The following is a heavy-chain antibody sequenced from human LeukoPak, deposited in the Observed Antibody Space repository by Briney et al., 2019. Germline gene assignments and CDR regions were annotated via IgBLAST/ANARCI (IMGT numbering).Heavy chain of an antibody. CDR2: INPNSGGT. V-gene: IGHV1-2*02. J-gene: IGHJ5*02. CDR1: GYTFTGYY. Sequence: ASVTVSCTASGYTFTGYYMHWVRQAPGQGLEWMGWINPNSGGTNYAQKFQGRVTMTRDTSISTAYMELSRLRSDDTAVYYCASWNAHINWFDPWGQGTLVTVSS. CDR3: ASWNAHINWFDP. D-gene: IGHD1-1*01.